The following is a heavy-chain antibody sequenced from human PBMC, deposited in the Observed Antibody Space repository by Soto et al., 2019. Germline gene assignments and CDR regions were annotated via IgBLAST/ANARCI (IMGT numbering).Heavy chain of an antibody. Sequence: VQLVESGGGLVQPGGSLRLSCAASGFAFGRYWMHWVRQAPGKGLVWVSRISQDGAIATQADSVKGRFTISRDNDKNTLFLQMNSLRADDTAVYYCLRDQRHWNEFADQWGQGTLVTVSS. V-gene: IGHV3-74*01. D-gene: IGHD1-1*01. J-gene: IGHJ4*02. CDR2: ISQDGAIA. CDR1: GFAFGRYW. CDR3: LRDQRHWNEFADQ.